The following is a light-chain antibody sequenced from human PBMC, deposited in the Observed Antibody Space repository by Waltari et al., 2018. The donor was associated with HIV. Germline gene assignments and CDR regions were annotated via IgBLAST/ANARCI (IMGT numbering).Light chain of an antibody. J-gene: IGKJ2*01. Sequence: DIVMTQSPLSLPVTPGEPASISCRSIQSLLHSNGYNYLDWYLQKPGQSPQLLIYLGSNRASGVPDRFSGSGSGTDFTLKISRVEAEDVGVYYCMQALQTPYTFGLGTKLQIK. V-gene: IGKV2-28*01. CDR2: LGS. CDR3: MQALQTPYT. CDR1: QSLLHSNGYNY.